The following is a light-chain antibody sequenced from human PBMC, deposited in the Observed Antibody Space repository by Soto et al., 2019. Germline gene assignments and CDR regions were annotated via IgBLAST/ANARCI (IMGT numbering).Light chain of an antibody. CDR2: GAS. CDR3: QHYGSLVLT. J-gene: IGKJ4*01. CDR1: QSVSSSY. Sequence: EIVLTQSPGTLSLSPGERATLSCRASQSVSSSYLAWYQPKPGQAPRLLIYGASRRATGIPDRFSGSGSGTDFTLTISRLEPEDFAVYYCQHYGSLVLTFGGGTKVEIK. V-gene: IGKV3-20*01.